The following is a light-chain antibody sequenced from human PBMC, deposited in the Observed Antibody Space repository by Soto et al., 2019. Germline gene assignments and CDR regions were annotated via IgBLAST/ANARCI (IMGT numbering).Light chain of an antibody. CDR3: GSYVGSKSFV. V-gene: IGLV2-8*01. J-gene: IGLJ3*02. CDR2: EVS. CDR1: SSDIGDYSY. Sequence: QSALTQPPSASGSLGQSVTISCTGTSSDIGDYSYVSWYQQHAGKAPKLMIYEVSQRPSGVPDRFSGSKSGNTASLTVSGLQAEDEADYYCGSYVGSKSFVFGGGTKLIVL.